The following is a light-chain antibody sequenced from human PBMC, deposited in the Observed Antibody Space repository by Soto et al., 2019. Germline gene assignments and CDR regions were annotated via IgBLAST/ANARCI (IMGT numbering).Light chain of an antibody. CDR1: QSVSSY. V-gene: IGKV3-11*01. J-gene: IGKJ3*01. Sequence: EIVLTQSPATLSLSPGERATLSCRASQSVSSYLAWYQQKPGQAPRLLIYDASNRATGIPARFSGSGSGTDFTLTISSLESEDFAVYYCSFGPGTKVVIK. CDR2: DAS. CDR3: S.